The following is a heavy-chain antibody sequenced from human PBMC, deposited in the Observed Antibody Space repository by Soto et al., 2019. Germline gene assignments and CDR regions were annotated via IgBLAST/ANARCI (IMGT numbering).Heavy chain of an antibody. J-gene: IGHJ4*02. CDR1: GFSFSSYN. V-gene: IGHV3-21*01. D-gene: IGHD3-3*01. CDR3: SRDPPRFSMVVVGVDDC. CDR2: ISSLSTYT. Sequence: PGGSLRLSCAASGFSFSSYNMNWVRQAPWKGLEWVSSISSLSTYTNYADSVKGRFTISRDNDKKSLYLQMDSLRVEDTAVYYCSRDPPRFSMVVVGVDDCCGQGTLITVCS.